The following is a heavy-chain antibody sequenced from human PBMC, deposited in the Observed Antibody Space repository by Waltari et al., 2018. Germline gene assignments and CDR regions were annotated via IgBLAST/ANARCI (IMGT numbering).Heavy chain of an antibody. J-gene: IGHJ3*02. Sequence: QVQLQQWGAGLLKPSETLSLTCAVYGGSFSGYYWSWIRQPPGKGLEWIGEINHSGSTNYNPSLKSRVTISVDTSKNQFSLKLSSVTAADTAVYYCARSNPPDYDILLDAFDIWGQGTMVTVSS. CDR1: GGSFSGYY. CDR3: ARSNPPDYDILLDAFDI. D-gene: IGHD3-9*01. V-gene: IGHV4-34*01. CDR2: INHSGST.